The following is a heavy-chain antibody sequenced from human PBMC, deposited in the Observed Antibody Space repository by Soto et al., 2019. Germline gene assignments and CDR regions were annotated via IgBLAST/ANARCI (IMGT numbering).Heavy chain of an antibody. J-gene: IGHJ4*02. Sequence: QVQLVESGGGVVQPGRSLRLSCAASGFTFSSYAMHWVRQAPGKGLEWEAVISYDGSSKYYADSVKGRFTISRDNSKNTLYLQMTSLRAEDTAVYYCARTGGVTDYFDYWGQGTLVTVSS. V-gene: IGHV3-30-3*01. CDR2: ISYDGSSK. CDR1: GFTFSSYA. D-gene: IGHD3-10*01. CDR3: ARTGGVTDYFDY.